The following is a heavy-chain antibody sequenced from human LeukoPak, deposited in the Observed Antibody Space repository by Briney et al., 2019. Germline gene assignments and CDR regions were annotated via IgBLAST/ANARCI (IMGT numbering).Heavy chain of an antibody. Sequence: GGSLRLSCAASGFTLSSYAMSWVRQAPGKGLEWVSDISGSGYTTNYADSVKGRFTISGDNSKKKVYLQMNSLRAEDTAVYYCARSFGSYGRPNYYYYMDVWGKGTTVTVSS. D-gene: IGHD5-18*01. CDR3: ARSFGSYGRPNYYYYMDV. J-gene: IGHJ6*03. V-gene: IGHV3-23*01. CDR2: ISGSGYTT. CDR1: GFTLSSYA.